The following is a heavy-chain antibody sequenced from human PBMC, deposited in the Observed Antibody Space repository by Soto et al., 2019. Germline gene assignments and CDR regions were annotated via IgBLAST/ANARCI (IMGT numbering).Heavy chain of an antibody. V-gene: IGHV3-30*03. CDR1: GFTFSSYG. CDR2: ISYDGSNK. J-gene: IGHJ6*02. CDR3: ATDWSGWKLRPYYGMDV. D-gene: IGHD1-26*01. Sequence: QVQLVESGGGVVQPGRSLRLSCAASGFTFSSYGMHWVRQAPGKGLEWVAVISYDGSNKYYADSVKGRFTISRDNSKNTLYLQMNSLRAEETAVYYCATDWSGWKLRPYYGMDVWGQGTTGTVSS.